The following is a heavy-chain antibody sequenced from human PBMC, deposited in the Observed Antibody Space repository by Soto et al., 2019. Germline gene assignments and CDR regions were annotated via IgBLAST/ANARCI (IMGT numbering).Heavy chain of an antibody. J-gene: IGHJ3*02. V-gene: IGHV4-31*03. Sequence: QVQLQESGPGLVKPSQTLSLTCSVSGVSINSGGYYWSWIRHHPGKGLEWIGYIYYTGHTFYIPSLKSRVAMSLDTSKNQFSLKLSSVTAADTAVYYCARGSQLERDALDIWGQGTMVTVSS. D-gene: IGHD1-1*01. CDR2: IYYTGHT. CDR3: ARGSQLERDALDI. CDR1: GVSINSGGYY.